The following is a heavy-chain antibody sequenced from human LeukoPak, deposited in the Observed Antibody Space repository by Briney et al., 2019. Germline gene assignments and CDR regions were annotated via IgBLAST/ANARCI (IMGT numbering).Heavy chain of an antibody. CDR1: GFTFSSYW. V-gene: IGHV3-7*03. Sequence: GGSLRLSCAASGFTFSSYWMNWVRQAPGKGLEWVANIKQDGSEKNYVDPVKGRFTISRDNARNSLYLQMSNLRAEDTAVYFCARGGGLDVWGQGATVTVSS. D-gene: IGHD3-16*01. CDR2: IKQDGSEK. J-gene: IGHJ6*02. CDR3: ARGGGLDV.